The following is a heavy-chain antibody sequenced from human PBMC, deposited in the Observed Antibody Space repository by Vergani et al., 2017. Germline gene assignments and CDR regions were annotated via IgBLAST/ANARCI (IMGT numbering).Heavy chain of an antibody. CDR2: IIPIFGTA. CDR1: GGTFSSYA. D-gene: IGHD3-10*01. J-gene: IGHJ6*02. V-gene: IGHV1-69*13. CDR3: ARDNYYGSGSYPLGYYYGMDV. Sequence: QVQLVQSGAEVKKPGSSVKVSCKPSGGTFSSYAISWVRQAPGQGLEWMGRIIPIFGTANYAQKFQGRVTITADESTTTAYMELSSLRSEDTAMYYCARDNYYGSGSYPLGYYYGMDVWGQGTTVTVSS.